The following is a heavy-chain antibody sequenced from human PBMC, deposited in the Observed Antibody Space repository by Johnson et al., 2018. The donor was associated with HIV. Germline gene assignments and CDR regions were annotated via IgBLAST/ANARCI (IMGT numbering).Heavy chain of an antibody. Sequence: VQLVESGGSLVQPGRSLRLSCSASGFTFDDYAMHWVRQAPGKGLEWVSGISWNSGSMGYVDSVKGRFAISRDNAKNSLYLQMNSLTAEDTAVYYCAREGPSERAGFDIWGQGTMVTVSS. CDR2: ISWNSGSM. J-gene: IGHJ3*02. V-gene: IGHV3-9*01. CDR1: GFTFDDYA. CDR3: AREGPSERAGFDI.